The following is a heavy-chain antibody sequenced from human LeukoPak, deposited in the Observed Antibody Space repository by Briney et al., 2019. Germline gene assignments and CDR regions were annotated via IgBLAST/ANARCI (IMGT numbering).Heavy chain of an antibody. J-gene: IGHJ4*02. V-gene: IGHV4-4*02. CDR3: ARALGGARAFDY. D-gene: IGHD3-16*01. Sequence: GSLRLSCAASGFTFGNFWMSWVRQPPGKGLEWIGNIYYTGSTYYNPSLKSRVTISVDTSKNQFSLKLSSVTAADTAVYYCARALGGARAFDYWGQGTLVTVSS. CDR2: IYYTGST. CDR1: GFTFGNFW.